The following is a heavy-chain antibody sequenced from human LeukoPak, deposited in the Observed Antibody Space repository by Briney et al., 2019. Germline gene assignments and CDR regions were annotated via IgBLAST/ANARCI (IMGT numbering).Heavy chain of an antibody. V-gene: IGHV3-53*01. J-gene: IGHJ3*02. CDR2: IYSGGST. CDR3: ASRVWVTMIVVTPLGTDAFDI. CDR1: GFTVSSNY. D-gene: IGHD3-22*01. Sequence: GGSLRLSCAASGFTVSSNYMSWVRQAPGKGLEWVSVIYSGGSTYYADSVKGRFTISRDNSKNTLYLQMNSLRAEDTAVYYCASRVWVTMIVVTPLGTDAFDIWGQGTMVTVSS.